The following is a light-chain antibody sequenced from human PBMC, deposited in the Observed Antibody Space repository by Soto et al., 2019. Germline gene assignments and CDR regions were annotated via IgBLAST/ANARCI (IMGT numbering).Light chain of an antibody. CDR3: QTWGTGIHVV. J-gene: IGLJ2*01. V-gene: IGLV4-69*01. CDR1: SGHSSYA. Sequence: QLVLTQSPSASASLGASVKLTCTLSSGHSSYAIIWHQQQPEKGPRYLMKLNSDGSHTKGDGIPDRFSGSSSGAERYLTISSLQSEYEADYYCQTWGTGIHVVFGGGTKLTVL. CDR2: LNSDGSH.